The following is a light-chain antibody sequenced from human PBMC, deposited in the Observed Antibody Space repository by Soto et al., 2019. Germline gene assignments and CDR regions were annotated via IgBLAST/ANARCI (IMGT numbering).Light chain of an antibody. CDR3: QQYMSYS. V-gene: IGKV1-5*03. Sequence: IQMTQSPSTLSGSVGDRVTITCRASQSISSWLAWYQQKPGKAPKLLIYKASSLESGVPSRFSGSGSGTEFTLTISSLQPDDFATYYCQQYMSYSFGQGTKVDIK. CDR2: KAS. J-gene: IGKJ1*01. CDR1: QSISSW.